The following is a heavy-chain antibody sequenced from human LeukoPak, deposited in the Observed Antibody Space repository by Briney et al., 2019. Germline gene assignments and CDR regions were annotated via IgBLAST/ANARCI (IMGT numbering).Heavy chain of an antibody. CDR1: GGSISSGGYY. D-gene: IGHD6-13*01. CDR3: AREADSSSWYFDY. CDR2: IYHSGST. Sequence: ASETLSLTCTVSGGSISSGGYYWSWIRQPPGKGLEWIGYIYHSGSTYYNPSLKSRVTISVDRSKNQFSLKLSSVTAADTAVYYCAREADSSSWYFDYWGQGTLVTVSS. V-gene: IGHV4-30-2*01. J-gene: IGHJ4*02.